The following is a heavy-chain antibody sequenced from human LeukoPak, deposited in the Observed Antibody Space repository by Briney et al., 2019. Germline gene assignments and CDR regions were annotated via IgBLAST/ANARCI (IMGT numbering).Heavy chain of an antibody. J-gene: IGHJ4*02. D-gene: IGHD1-26*01. Sequence: PGGSLRLSCAASGFTFSSYEMNWVRQAPGKGLEWVSYISSSGSTIYYADSVKGRFTISRDNAKNSLYLQMNSLRAEDTAVYYCARSAEWGLLHFDYWGQGTLVTVSS. CDR3: ARSAEWGLLHFDY. CDR2: ISSSGSTI. CDR1: GFTFSSYE. V-gene: IGHV3-48*03.